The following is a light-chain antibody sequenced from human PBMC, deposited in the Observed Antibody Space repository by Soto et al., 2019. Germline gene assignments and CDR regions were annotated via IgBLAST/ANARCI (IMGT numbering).Light chain of an antibody. Sequence: AIQLTQSPSSLSASVGDRVTITCRASQGISSALAWYQQKPGKAPNLLIYYASTLESGVPSKFSGSGSGTDFTLTITTLQPEDSATYFCQQFNDYPATFGQGTKLEIK. CDR1: QGISSA. V-gene: IGKV1D-13*01. J-gene: IGKJ2*01. CDR2: YAS. CDR3: QQFNDYPAT.